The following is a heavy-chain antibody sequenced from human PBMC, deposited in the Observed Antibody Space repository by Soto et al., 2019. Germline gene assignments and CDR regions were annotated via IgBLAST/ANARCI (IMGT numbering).Heavy chain of an antibody. CDR3: ARKGSSTWREYGWFDP. Sequence: SETLSLTCTVSGGSISSSSYYWGWIRQPPGKGLEWIGNMYYSGSTYYNPSLKSRVTISVDMSKNQFSLKLSSVTAADTAVYYCARKGSSTWREYGWFDPWGQGTLVTVSS. CDR1: GGSISSSSYY. V-gene: IGHV4-39*01. D-gene: IGHD6-13*01. CDR2: MYYSGST. J-gene: IGHJ5*02.